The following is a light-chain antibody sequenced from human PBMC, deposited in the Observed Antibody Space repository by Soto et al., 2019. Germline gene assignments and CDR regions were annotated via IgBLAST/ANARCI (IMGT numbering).Light chain of an antibody. CDR1: QSIGRS. Sequence: EIVMTQSPATLSVSPGERVTLSCRASQSIGRSFAWYQQQPGQAPRLLIYGASTRATGTPFRFSGMGSGTELARTINSLQPEDFVVYYCHQYDDWPLTFGGGTKVEIK. V-gene: IGKV3D-15*01. CDR3: HQYDDWPLT. J-gene: IGKJ4*01. CDR2: GAS.